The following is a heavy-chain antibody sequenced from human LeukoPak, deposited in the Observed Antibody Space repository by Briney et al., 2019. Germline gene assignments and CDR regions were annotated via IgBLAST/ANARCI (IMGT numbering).Heavy chain of an antibody. D-gene: IGHD3-22*01. J-gene: IGHJ5*02. CDR3: ARGTTSYYDSSGYSLRYNWFDP. CDR1: GGTFSSYA. Sequence: SVKVSCKASGGTFSSYAISWVRQAPGQGLEWMGGIIPIFGTANYAQKFQGRVTITTDESTSTAYMELSSLRSEDTAVYYCARGTTSYYDSSGYSLRYNWFDPWGQGTLVTVSS. V-gene: IGHV1-69*05. CDR2: IIPIFGTA.